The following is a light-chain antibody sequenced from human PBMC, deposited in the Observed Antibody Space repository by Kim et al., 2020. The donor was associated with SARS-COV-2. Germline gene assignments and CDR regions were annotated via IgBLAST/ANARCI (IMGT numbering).Light chain of an antibody. CDR1: QSVSSSY. CDR2: GAS. J-gene: IGKJ4*01. V-gene: IGKV3-20*01. Sequence: EIVLTQSPGTLSLSPGERATLSCRASQSVSSSYLAWYQQKPGQAPRLLIYGASSRATGIPDRFSGSGSGTDFTLTINRLEPEDFAVYYCQQYGSSPRITFGGGTKVDIK. CDR3: QQYGSSPRIT.